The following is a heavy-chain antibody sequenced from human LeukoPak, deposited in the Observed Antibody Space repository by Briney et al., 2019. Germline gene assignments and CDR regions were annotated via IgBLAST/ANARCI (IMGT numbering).Heavy chain of an antibody. V-gene: IGHV3-30*02. J-gene: IGHJ6*04. CDR2: IRSDGTHI. CDR1: GFTFSTYG. D-gene: IGHD1/OR15-1a*01. CDR3: AKNRAITTAGIDVDV. Sequence: PGGSLRLSCAASGFTFSTYGMHWVRQAPGKGLEWVAFIRSDGTHIHYLDSVKDRFIISRDNSKDTLYLQINSVRTEDSAVYYCAKNRAITTAGIDVDVGGKGATVTVSS.